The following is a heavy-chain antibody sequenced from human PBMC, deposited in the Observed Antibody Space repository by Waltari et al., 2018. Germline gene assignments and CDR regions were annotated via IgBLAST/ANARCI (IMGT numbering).Heavy chain of an antibody. D-gene: IGHD2-2*01. V-gene: IGHV3-74*01. CDR3: VGSTYPFDC. CDR2: INTDGTNT. CDR1: GFTFGGYW. Sequence: QLVESGGGLVQPGGSLILSCAASGFTFGGYWMHWVRQVPGKGLMWVSRINTDGTNTAYADSVKGRFTISRDNARNTLFLQMNSLRPEDTAVYYCVGSTYPFDCWGQGTLVTVSA. J-gene: IGHJ4*02.